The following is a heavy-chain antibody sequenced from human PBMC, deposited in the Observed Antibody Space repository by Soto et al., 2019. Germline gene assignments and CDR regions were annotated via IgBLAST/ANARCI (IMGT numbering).Heavy chain of an antibody. CDR1: GGSISSSSYY. J-gene: IGHJ4*02. CDR2: IYYSGST. D-gene: IGHD2-2*01. Sequence: SETLSLTCTVSGGSISSSSYYWGWIRQPPGKGLEWIGSIYYSGSTYYNPSLKSRVTISVDTSKNQFSLKLSSVTAADTAVYYCLRHEDIVVVPAADRRAQRTLDTGSS. CDR3: LRHEDIVVVPAADR. V-gene: IGHV4-39*01.